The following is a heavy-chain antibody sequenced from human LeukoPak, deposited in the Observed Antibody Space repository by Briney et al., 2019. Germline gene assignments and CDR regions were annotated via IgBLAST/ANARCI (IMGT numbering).Heavy chain of an antibody. V-gene: IGHV3-74*01. CDR2: INSDGSST. J-gene: IGHJ6*02. CDR1: RFRFSTFP. CDR3: ARDNYGMDV. Sequence: GRSLRLSCAASRFRFSTFPMGWVRQAPGKGLVWVSHINSDGSSTSYADSVKGRFTISRDNAKNTLYLQMNSLRAEDTAVYYCARDNYGMDVWGQGTTVTVSS.